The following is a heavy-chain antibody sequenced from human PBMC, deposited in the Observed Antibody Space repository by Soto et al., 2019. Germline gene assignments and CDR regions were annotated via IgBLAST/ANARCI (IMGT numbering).Heavy chain of an antibody. J-gene: IGHJ6*02. CDR2: IHSSGTT. CDR1: GGSISGSSY. V-gene: IGHV4-39*01. Sequence: QLQLQESGPGLVNPSKTLSLTCAVSGGSISGSSYWGWIRPPPGKGLECIGTIHSSGTTYYDPSLRRRVTISLDTSASQFSLRLTSVTSAETATYSCLRLSEWDHRGDVWGQGTTVTVSS. D-gene: IGHD1-26*01. CDR3: LRLSEWDHRGDV.